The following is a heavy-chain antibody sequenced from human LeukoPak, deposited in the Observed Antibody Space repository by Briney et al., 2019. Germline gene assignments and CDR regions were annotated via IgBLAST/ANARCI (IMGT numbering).Heavy chain of an antibody. CDR2: INPNSGGT. CDR3: ARDLEAVVSSWCFDP. Sequence: HRASVKVSCKASGYTFTSYAMNWVRQAPGQGLEWMGWINPNSGGTNYAQKFQGRVTMTRDTSISTAYMELSRLRSDDTAVYYCARDLEAVVSSWCFDPWGQGTLVTVSS. CDR1: GYTFTSYA. V-gene: IGHV1-2*02. J-gene: IGHJ5*02. D-gene: IGHD2-8*01.